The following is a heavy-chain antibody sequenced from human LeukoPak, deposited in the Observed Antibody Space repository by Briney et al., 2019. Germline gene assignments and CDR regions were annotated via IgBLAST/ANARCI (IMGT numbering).Heavy chain of an antibody. Sequence: GGSLRLSCAASGFTFSSYSMNWVRQAPGKGLEWVSSISSSSSYIYYADSVKGRFTISRDNAKNSLYLQMNSLRAEDTAVYYCAGRGYSYGRGIDYWGQGTLVTVSS. D-gene: IGHD5-18*01. CDR2: ISSSSSYI. CDR3: AGRGYSYGRGIDY. J-gene: IGHJ4*02. V-gene: IGHV3-21*01. CDR1: GFTFSSYS.